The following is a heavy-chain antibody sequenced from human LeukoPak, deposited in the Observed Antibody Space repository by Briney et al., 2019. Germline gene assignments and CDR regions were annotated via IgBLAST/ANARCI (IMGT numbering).Heavy chain of an antibody. CDR1: GYTFTSYG. D-gene: IGHD6-13*01. Sequence: GASVKVSCKASGYTFTSYGISWVRQAPGQGLEWMGWISAYNGNTNYAQKLQGRVTMTTDTSTSTAYMELRSLRSDDTAVYYCARDWHFGRAIAAARNINFDYWGQGTLVTVSS. CDR2: ISAYNGNT. CDR3: ARDWHFGRAIAAARNINFDY. V-gene: IGHV1-18*01. J-gene: IGHJ4*02.